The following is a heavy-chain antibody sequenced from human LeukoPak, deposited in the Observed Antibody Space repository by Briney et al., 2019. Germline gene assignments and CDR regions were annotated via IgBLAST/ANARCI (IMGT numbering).Heavy chain of an antibody. V-gene: IGHV1-69*05. D-gene: IGHD2-2*02. CDR3: ARSPARAISYYYYYKDV. CDR2: IIPIFGTA. J-gene: IGHJ6*03. Sequence: GASVKVSCKASGGTFSSYAISWVRQAPGQGLEWMGGIIPIFGTANYAQKFQGRVTITTDESTSTAYMELSSLRSEDTAVYYCARSPARAISYYYYYKDVWGKGTTVTVSS. CDR1: GGTFSSYA.